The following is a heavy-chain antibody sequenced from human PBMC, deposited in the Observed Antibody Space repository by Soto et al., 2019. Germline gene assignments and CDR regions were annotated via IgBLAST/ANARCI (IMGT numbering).Heavy chain of an antibody. V-gene: IGHV3-30*18. Sequence: PGGSLRLSCAASGFTFSNYGMHWVRQAPGKGLEWVAVISYDGSNKYYADSVKGRFTISRDNSKNTLYLQMNSLRAEDTAVYYCAKILQLGDYAFYYYGMDVWGQETTVTVSS. CDR2: ISYDGSNK. CDR3: AKILQLGDYAFYYYGMDV. D-gene: IGHD4-17*01. CDR1: GFTFSNYG. J-gene: IGHJ6*02.